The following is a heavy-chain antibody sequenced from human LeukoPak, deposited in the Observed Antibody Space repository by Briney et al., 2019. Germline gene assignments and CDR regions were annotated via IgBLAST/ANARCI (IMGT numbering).Heavy chain of an antibody. J-gene: IGHJ4*02. CDR2: IWYDGSNK. V-gene: IGHV3-33*08. CDR1: GFTFSSYG. D-gene: IGHD4-17*01. CDR3: ARERGDYGDYLDY. Sequence: GGSLRLSCAASGFTFSSYGMHWVRQAPGKGLEWVAVIWYDGSNKYYADSVKGRFTISRDNSKNSRYLQMNSLRAEGTAVYYCARERGDYGDYLDYWGQGTLVTVSS.